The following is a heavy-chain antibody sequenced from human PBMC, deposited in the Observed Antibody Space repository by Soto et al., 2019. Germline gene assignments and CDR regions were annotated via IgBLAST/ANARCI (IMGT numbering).Heavy chain of an antibody. CDR1: GFTFSDYY. CDR2: ISGSSSST. J-gene: IGHJ4*02. Sequence: PGGSLRLSCAASGFTFSDYYMSWIRQAPGKGLEWVSAISGSSSSTYYADSVKGRFTISRDNSKNTLYLQMNSLRAEDTAVYYCAKDRGVLLPFNYWGQGTLVTVSS. D-gene: IGHD3-10*01. V-gene: IGHV3-23*01. CDR3: AKDRGVLLPFNY.